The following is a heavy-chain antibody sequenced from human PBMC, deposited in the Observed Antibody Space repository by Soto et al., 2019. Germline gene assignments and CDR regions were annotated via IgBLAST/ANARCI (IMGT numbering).Heavy chain of an antibody. J-gene: IGHJ4*02. Sequence: SETLCLTCAVYGGSFSGYYWSWIRQPPGKGLEWIGEINHSGSTNYNPSLKRRVTISVDTSKNQFSLKLRSVTAADTAVYYCARGLYCSGGSCYKVLDYWGQGTLVTVSS. D-gene: IGHD2-15*01. CDR1: GGSFSGYY. V-gene: IGHV4-34*01. CDR2: INHSGST. CDR3: ARGLYCSGGSCYKVLDY.